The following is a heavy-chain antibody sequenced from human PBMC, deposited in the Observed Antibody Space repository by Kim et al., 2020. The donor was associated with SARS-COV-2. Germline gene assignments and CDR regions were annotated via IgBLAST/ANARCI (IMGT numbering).Heavy chain of an antibody. D-gene: IGHD2-2*01. CDR2: VFRSGSA. CDR1: GGSISGGDYS. V-gene: IGHV4-30-2*01. Sequence: SETLSLTCNVSGGSISGGDYSWTWIRQPPGKGLEWIGYVFRSGSALYNPSLKSRLTISVDKSKNQFSLNLSSVTAADPAVYYCTTGFCSNTNCYPFDPWG. J-gene: IGHJ5*02. CDR3: TTGFCSNTNCYPFDP.